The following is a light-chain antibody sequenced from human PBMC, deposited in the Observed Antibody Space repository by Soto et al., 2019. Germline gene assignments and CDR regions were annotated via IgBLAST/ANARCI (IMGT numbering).Light chain of an antibody. V-gene: IGLV2-14*01. CDR3: SSYTSSSVV. CDR2: DVS. J-gene: IGLJ2*01. CDR1: SSDVGGYNY. Sequence: QSVLTQPASVSGSPGQSITISCPGTSSDVGGYNYVSWYQQHPGKAPKLMIYDVSNRPSGVSNRFSGSKSGNTASLTISGLQAEDEADYYCSSYTSSSVVFGGGTKVTV.